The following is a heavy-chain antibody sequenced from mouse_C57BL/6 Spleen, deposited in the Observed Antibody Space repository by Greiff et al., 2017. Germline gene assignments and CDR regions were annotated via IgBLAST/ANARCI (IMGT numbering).Heavy chain of an antibody. CDR3: ARDMRNGGWFAY. V-gene: IGHV1-61*01. J-gene: IGHJ3*01. Sequence: VQLQQPGAELVRPGSSVKLSCKASGYTFTSYWMDWVKQRPGQGLEWIGNIYPSDSETHYNQKFKDKATLTVDKSSSTAYMQRISLTSEDSAVYYCARDMRNGGWFAYWGQGTLVTVSA. CDR1: GYTFTSYW. D-gene: IGHD2-3*01. CDR2: IYPSDSET.